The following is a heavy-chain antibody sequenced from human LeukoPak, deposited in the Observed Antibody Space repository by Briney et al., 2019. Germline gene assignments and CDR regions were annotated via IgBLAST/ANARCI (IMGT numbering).Heavy chain of an antibody. CDR3: ARAMSGGDSPQAGGMDV. J-gene: IGHJ6*02. CDR2: INPNSGGT. Sequence: ASVKVSCKASGYTFTGYYMHWVRHAPGQGLEWMGRINPNSGGTNYAQKFQGWVTMTRDTSISTAYMELSRLRSDDTAVYYCARAMSGGDSPQAGGMDVWGQGTTVTVSS. D-gene: IGHD2-21*02. V-gene: IGHV1-2*04. CDR1: GYTFTGYY.